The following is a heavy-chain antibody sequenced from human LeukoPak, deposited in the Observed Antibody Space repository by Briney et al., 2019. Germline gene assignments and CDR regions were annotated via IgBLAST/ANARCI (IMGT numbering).Heavy chain of an antibody. V-gene: IGHV3-66*01. Sequence: GGSLRLSCAASGFTVSSNYMSWVRQAPGKGLEWVSVIYSGGSTYYADSVKGRFTISRDNSKNTLYLQMNSLRAEDTAVYYCARTPDLSIYDSSGCCDYWGQGTLVTVSS. J-gene: IGHJ4*02. CDR1: GFTVSSNY. CDR3: ARTPDLSIYDSSGCCDY. CDR2: IYSGGST. D-gene: IGHD3-22*01.